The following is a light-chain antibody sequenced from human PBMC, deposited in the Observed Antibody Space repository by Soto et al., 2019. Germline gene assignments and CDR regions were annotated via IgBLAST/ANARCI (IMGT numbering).Light chain of an antibody. CDR3: KQYGGSPVFT. V-gene: IGKV3-20*01. CDR2: GAS. CDR1: QSVSSSY. J-gene: IGKJ3*01. Sequence: EIVLTQSPGTLSLSPGERATLSCRASQSVSSSYLAWYQQKPGQAPRLLIYGASSRATGIPDRFSGSGSGTDFTLTISRLEPEDFAVYYCKQYGGSPVFTFGPGTKVDIK.